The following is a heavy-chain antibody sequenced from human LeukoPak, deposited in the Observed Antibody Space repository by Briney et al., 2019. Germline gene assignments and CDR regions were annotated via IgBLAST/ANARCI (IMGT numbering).Heavy chain of an antibody. J-gene: IGHJ4*02. CDR1: GGSFSGYY. CDR2: INHSGST. D-gene: IGHD6-13*01. Sequence: SETLSHTCAVYGGSFSGYYWSWIRQPPGKGLEWIGEINHSGSTNYNPSLKSRVTISVDTSKNQFSLKLSSVTAADTAVYYCARREQLDSPGFDYWGQGTLVTVSS. V-gene: IGHV4-34*01. CDR3: ARREQLDSPGFDY.